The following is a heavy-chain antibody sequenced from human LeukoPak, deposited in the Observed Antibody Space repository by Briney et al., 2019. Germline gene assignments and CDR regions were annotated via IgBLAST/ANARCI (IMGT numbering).Heavy chain of an antibody. D-gene: IGHD5-18*01. V-gene: IGHV4-34*01. Sequence: SETLPLTCAVYGGSFSGYYWSWIRQPPGKGLEWIGEINHSGSTNYNPSLKSRVTISVDTSKNQFSLKLSSVTAADTAVYYCARAVDTVMVMVFGMDVWGQGTTVTVSS. CDR1: GGSFSGYY. J-gene: IGHJ6*02. CDR2: INHSGST. CDR3: ARAVDTVMVMVFGMDV.